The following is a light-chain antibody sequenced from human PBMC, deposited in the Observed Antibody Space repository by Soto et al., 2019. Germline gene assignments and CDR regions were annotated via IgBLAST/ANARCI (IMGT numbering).Light chain of an antibody. J-gene: IGKJ1*01. CDR2: GAS. Sequence: DIEFTQSPGTLSLSPGERATLSCRASLSLXRCYLAGYEQKPGQAPRLLXYGASSRATGIPDRLSGSGSGTDFTLPISRLEPEDFAGYYWHQYGISPGTVGQGTKVDIK. CDR3: HQYGISPGT. CDR1: LSLXRCY. V-gene: IGKV3-20*01.